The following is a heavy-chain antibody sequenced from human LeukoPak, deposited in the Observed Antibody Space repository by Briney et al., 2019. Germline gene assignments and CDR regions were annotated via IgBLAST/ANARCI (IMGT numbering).Heavy chain of an antibody. D-gene: IGHD6-13*01. CDR3: ARDPKSIAAASY. J-gene: IGHJ4*02. CDR2: ISYDGSNK. Sequence: GGSLRLSCAASGFTFSSYAMHWVRQAPGKGLEWVAVISYDGSNKYYADSVKGRFTISRDNSKNTLYLQMNSLRAEDTAVYYCARDPKSIAAASYWGQGTLVTVSS. V-gene: IGHV3-30*04. CDR1: GFTFSSYA.